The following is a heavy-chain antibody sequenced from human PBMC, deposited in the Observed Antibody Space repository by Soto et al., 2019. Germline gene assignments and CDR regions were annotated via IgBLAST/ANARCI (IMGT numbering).Heavy chain of an antibody. CDR3: ARVETPDIVVVPAAIGRGWFDP. D-gene: IGHD2-2*02. CDR1: GGTFSSYA. V-gene: IGHV1-69*01. J-gene: IGHJ5*02. Sequence: QVQLVQSGAEVKKPGSSVKVSCKASGGTFSSYAISWVRQAPGQGLEWMGGIIPIFGTANYAQKFQGRVTITADETTSTAHIELSSLRSEDTAVYYCARVETPDIVVVPAAIGRGWFDPWGQGTLVTVSS. CDR2: IIPIFGTA.